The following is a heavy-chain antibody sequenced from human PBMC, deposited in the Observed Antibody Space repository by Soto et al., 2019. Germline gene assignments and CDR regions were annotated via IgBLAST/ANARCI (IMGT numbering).Heavy chain of an antibody. J-gene: IGHJ4*02. CDR1: GGTFSSYA. D-gene: IGHD3-22*01. V-gene: IGHV1-69*13. Sequence: SVKVSCKASGGTFSSYAISWVRQAPGQGLEWMGGIIPIFGTANYAQKFQGRVTITADESTSTAYMELSSLRSEDTAVYYCARDRGYYDSSGLIDYWGQGTLVTVSS. CDR3: ARDRGYYDSSGLIDY. CDR2: IIPIFGTA.